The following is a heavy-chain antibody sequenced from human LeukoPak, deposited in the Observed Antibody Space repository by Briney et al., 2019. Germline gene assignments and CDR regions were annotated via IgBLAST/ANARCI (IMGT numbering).Heavy chain of an antibody. J-gene: IGHJ5*02. D-gene: IGHD2-2*01. V-gene: IGHV3-13*01. CDR1: GFTFNYYD. Sequence: PGGSLRLSCAVSGFTFNYYDMHWVRQAPGKRLEWVSAIRTTGDTHYPDSVKGRFAMSREDAKNSVHLQMNTLRAGDTAVYYCARSQVPQLLLGWFDPWGQGTLVTVSS. CDR3: ARSQVPQLLLGWFDP. CDR2: IRTTGDT.